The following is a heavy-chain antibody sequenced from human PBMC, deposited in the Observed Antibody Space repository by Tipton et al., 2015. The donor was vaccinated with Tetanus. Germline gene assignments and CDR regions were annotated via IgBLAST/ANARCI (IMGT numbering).Heavy chain of an antibody. CDR2: IYTGGTI. D-gene: IGHD2-15*01. Sequence: MQLVQSGGGLIQPGGSLRLSCAASGFSVTSSYMSWVRQAPGKGLEWVSVIYTGGTIYYADSVKGRFTISRDKSKNTLSLEMTSLRAEDTAVCYCTKGGSGLFDSWGQGTLVTVSS. J-gene: IGHJ4*02. V-gene: IGHV3-53*01. CDR1: GFSVTSSY. CDR3: TKGGSGLFDS.